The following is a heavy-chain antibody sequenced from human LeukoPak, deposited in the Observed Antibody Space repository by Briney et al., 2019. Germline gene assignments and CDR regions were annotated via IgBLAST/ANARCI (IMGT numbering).Heavy chain of an antibody. V-gene: IGHV1-2*06. J-gene: IGHJ4*02. CDR1: GYTFTGYY. CDR2: INPNSGGT. Sequence: ASVKVSCKASGYTFTGYYMHWVRQAPGQGLEWMGRINPNSGGTNYAQKFQGRVTMTRDTSISTAYMKLSRLRSDDTAVYYCARDLDSSSWTDYWGQGTLVTVSS. CDR3: ARDLDSSSWTDY. D-gene: IGHD6-13*01.